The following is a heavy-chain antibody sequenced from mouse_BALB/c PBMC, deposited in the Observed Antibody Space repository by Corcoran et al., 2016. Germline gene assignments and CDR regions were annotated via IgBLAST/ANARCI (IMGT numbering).Heavy chain of an antibody. Sequence: EVQLQQSGPELVKPGASVKISCKASGYSLTGYYMHWVKQSHVKSLEWIGRINPYNGATSYNQNFKDKASLTVDKSSSTAYMELHSLTSEDSAVYYCARRTPYDYFDYWGQGTTLTVSS. CDR3: ARRTPYDYFDY. CDR2: INPYNGAT. J-gene: IGHJ2*01. D-gene: IGHD2-3*01. CDR1: GYSLTGYY. V-gene: IGHV1-26*01.